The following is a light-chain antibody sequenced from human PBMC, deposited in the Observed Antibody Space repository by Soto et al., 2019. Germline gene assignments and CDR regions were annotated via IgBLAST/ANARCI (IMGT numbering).Light chain of an antibody. Sequence: EIVLTPSPGTLSLSPGERATLFCRASQSVSSGFLAWYQQKPGQAPRLLIYGASSRATGIPDRFSGSGSGTDFTLTISRLEPEDFAVYYCQQYGSSPPIAFGGGTKVDIK. V-gene: IGKV3-20*01. CDR1: QSVSSGF. CDR2: GAS. J-gene: IGKJ4*01. CDR3: QQYGSSPPIA.